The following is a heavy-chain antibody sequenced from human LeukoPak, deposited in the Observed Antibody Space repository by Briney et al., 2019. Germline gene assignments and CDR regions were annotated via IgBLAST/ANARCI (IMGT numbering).Heavy chain of an antibody. J-gene: IGHJ3*02. Sequence: PGGSLRLSCAASGFTFSSYWMHWVRQTPGKGLVWVSRIKSDGSSASDADSVKGRFTISRDNAKNTLYLQMNSPRAEDTAVYYCARRGAASDAFDIWGQGTMVTVSS. D-gene: IGHD3-16*01. CDR2: IKSDGSSA. V-gene: IGHV3-74*01. CDR3: ARRGAASDAFDI. CDR1: GFTFSSYW.